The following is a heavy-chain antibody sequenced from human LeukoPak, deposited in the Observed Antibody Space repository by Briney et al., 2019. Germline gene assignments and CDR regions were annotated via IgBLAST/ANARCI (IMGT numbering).Heavy chain of an antibody. D-gene: IGHD4-17*01. CDR1: GFTFSSYA. J-gene: IGHJ4*02. CDR3: ARDPVIDTVTTANY. V-gene: IGHV3-30-3*01. CDR2: ISYDGSNK. Sequence: GGSLRLSCAASGFTFSSYAMHWVRQAPGKGLEWVAVISYDGSNKYYADSVKGRFTISRDNSKNTLYLQMNSLRAEDTAVYYCARDPVIDTVTTANYWGQGTLVTVSS.